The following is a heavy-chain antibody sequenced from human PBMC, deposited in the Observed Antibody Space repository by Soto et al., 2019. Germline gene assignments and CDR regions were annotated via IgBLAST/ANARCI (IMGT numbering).Heavy chain of an antibody. Sequence: SETLSLTCAVSGGSISSSNWWSWVRQPPGKGLEWIGEIYHSGSTNYNPSLKSRVTISVDKSKNQFSLKLSSVTAADTAVYYCARDPRSSWYRSFDYWGQGTLVTVSS. D-gene: IGHD6-13*01. CDR3: ARDPRSSWYRSFDY. CDR1: GGSISSSNW. CDR2: IYHSGST. J-gene: IGHJ4*02. V-gene: IGHV4-4*02.